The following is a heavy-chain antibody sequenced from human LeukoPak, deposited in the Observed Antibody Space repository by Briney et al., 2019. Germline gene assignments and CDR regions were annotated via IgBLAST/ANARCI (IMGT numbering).Heavy chain of an antibody. D-gene: IGHD2-2*01. J-gene: IGHJ4*02. V-gene: IGHV3-7*01. CDR2: INQDGSDK. CDR3: AGACSRTSCPFEY. CDR1: GFTVSTNY. Sequence: GGSLRLSCAASGFTVSTNYMSWVRQAPGKGLEWVANINQDGSDKYYVDSVKGRFTISRDNAKNSLYLQMNSLRAEDTAVYCCAGACSRTSCPFEYWGQGTLVTVSS.